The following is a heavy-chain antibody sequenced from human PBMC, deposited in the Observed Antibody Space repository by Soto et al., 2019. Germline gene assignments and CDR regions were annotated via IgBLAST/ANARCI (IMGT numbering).Heavy chain of an antibody. CDR1: GFTFSSYA. J-gene: IGHJ5*02. CDR2: ISGSGGST. CDR3: AKTSRAIVVPAAAPLDFDP. V-gene: IGHV3-23*01. Sequence: GGSLRLSCAASGFTFSSYAMSWVRQAPGKGPEWVSAISGSGGSTYYADSVKGRFTISRDNSKNTLYLQMNSLRAEDTAVYYCAKTSRAIVVPAAAPLDFDPWGQGTLVTVSS. D-gene: IGHD2-2*01.